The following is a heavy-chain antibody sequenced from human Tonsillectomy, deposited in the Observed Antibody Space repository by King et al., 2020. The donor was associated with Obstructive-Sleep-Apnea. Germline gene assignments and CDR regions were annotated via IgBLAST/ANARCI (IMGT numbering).Heavy chain of an antibody. CDR1: GYNLSTYV. CDR3: ARGRSWFDP. J-gene: IGHJ5*02. V-gene: IGHV7-4-1*02. Sequence: VQLVESGSELRKPGASVKVSCKASGYNLSTYVLNWVRQAPGQGFEWMGWIDTNTGNPTYAQGFTRRFVFSLDTSVSPAYLQISSLRTEDTAVYYCARGRSWFDPWGQGTLVTVSS. CDR2: IDTNTGNP.